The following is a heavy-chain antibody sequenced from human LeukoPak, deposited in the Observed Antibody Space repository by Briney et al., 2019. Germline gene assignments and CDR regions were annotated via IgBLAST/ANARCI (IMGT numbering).Heavy chain of an antibody. CDR1: GFTFSVSW. D-gene: IGHD6-19*01. CDR3: AKPAISSRGWYYDY. Sequence: PGGSLRLSCAASGFTFSVSWMSWVRQAPGKGLEWVANIKYDGNEKYYVDSVKGRFTISRDSAKNTLYLQMNSLRAEDTAVYYCAKPAISSRGWYYDYWGQGTLVTVSS. J-gene: IGHJ4*02. CDR2: IKYDGNEK. V-gene: IGHV3-7*03.